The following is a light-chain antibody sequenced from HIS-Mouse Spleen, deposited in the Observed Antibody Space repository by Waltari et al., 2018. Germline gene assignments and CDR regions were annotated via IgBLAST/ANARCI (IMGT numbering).Light chain of an antibody. V-gene: IGLV2-23*01. CDR3: CSYAGSSTWV. CDR1: SSDVGSYNL. Sequence: QSALTQPASVSGSPGQSITISCTGTSSDVGSYNLVSWYQQPPGKAPKLMVYEGSKRPSGVSNRVSGSKSGNTASLTISGLQAEDEADYYCCSYAGSSTWVFGGGTKLTVL. CDR2: EGS. J-gene: IGLJ3*02.